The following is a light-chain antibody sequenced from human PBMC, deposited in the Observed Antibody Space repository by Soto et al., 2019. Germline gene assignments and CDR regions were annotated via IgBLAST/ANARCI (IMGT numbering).Light chain of an antibody. CDR2: KPS. CDR1: QSISIW. CDR3: QHNNDYSWM. V-gene: IGKV1-5*03. Sequence: DIHMTQSPSTLSASVGDIVTITCRASQSISIWLAWYQQKPGKAPNLLIYKPSSLESGVPSRFRGSGSRTEFSVTASSLQPDDFATYHCQHNNDYSWMFGQGTKVEIK. J-gene: IGKJ1*01.